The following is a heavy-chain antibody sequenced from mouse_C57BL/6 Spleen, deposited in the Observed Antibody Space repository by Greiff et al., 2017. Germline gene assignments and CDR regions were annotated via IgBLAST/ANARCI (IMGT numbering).Heavy chain of an antibody. CDR1: GYTFTSYW. V-gene: IGHV1-64*01. CDR3: ASYYYGSSPAWFAY. D-gene: IGHD1-1*01. J-gene: IGHJ3*01. Sequence: QVQLQQPGAELVKPGASVKLSCKASGYTFTSYWMHWVKQRPGQGLEWIGMIHPNSGSTNYNEKFKSKATLTVDKSSSTAYMQLSSLTSEDSAVYYWASYYYGSSPAWFAYWGQGTLVTVSA. CDR2: IHPNSGST.